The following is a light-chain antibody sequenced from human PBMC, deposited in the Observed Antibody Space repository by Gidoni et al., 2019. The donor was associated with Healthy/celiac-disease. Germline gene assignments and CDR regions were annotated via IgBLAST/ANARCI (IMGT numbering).Light chain of an antibody. J-gene: IGKJ3*01. CDR1: QSVSSY. Sequence: IVLTQSPATLSVSPGARATLACRASQSVSSYLAWYQQKPGQAPRLLIYDASNRATGIPARFRGSGAGTDFTLTISSLEAEDFAVYYWQQRRNGITFXPXTKVDIK. V-gene: IGKV3-11*01. CDR3: QQRRNGIT. CDR2: DAS.